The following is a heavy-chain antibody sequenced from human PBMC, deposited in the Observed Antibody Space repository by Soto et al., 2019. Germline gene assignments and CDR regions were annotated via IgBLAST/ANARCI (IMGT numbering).Heavy chain of an antibody. V-gene: IGHV3-30*18. CDR2: ITDDGSNK. J-gene: IGHJ3*02. Sequence: GGSLRLSCAASGFTFSSSWMHWVRQAPGKGLEWVAVITDDGSNKYYADSVKGRFTISRDNSKNTLYLQMNSLRAEDTAVYYCAKDRIAVAAPDAFDIWGQGTMVTVSS. CDR1: GFTFSSSW. CDR3: AKDRIAVAAPDAFDI. D-gene: IGHD6-19*01.